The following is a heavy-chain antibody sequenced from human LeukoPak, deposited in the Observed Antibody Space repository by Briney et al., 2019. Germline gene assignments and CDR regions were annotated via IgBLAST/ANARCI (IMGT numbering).Heavy chain of an antibody. CDR2: MNQDGSEI. V-gene: IGHV3-7*01. CDR1: GFTFSRYW. CDR3: VGGSGWVFDL. Sequence: GGSLRLSCVGSGFTFSRYWLNWVRQAPGKGLEWVANMNQDGSEIYYLDSVKGRFTISRDNAKNSVYLQMNGLKAEDTAVYRCVGGSGWVFDLWGRGTLVTVSS. D-gene: IGHD3-10*01. J-gene: IGHJ2*01.